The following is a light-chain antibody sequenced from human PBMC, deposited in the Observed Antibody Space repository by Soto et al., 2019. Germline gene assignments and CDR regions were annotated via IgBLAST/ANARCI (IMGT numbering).Light chain of an antibody. Sequence: QSVLTQPPSASGTPGQRVTISCSGSSSNIGSNTVNWYQQLPGTAPNLLIYSNHQRPSGVPDRFSGSKSGTSASLAISGLQSEDEADYYCAACDDSMNGDVFGAGTQLTVL. CDR3: AACDDSMNGDV. CDR2: SNH. V-gene: IGLV1-44*01. CDR1: SSNIGSNT. J-gene: IGLJ1*01.